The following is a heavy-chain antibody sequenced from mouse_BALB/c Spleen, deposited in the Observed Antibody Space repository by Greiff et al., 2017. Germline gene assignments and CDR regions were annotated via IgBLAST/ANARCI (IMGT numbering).Heavy chain of an antibody. D-gene: IGHD1-2*01. V-gene: IGHV14-3*02. CDR3: AVTTAFPMDY. Sequence: EVQLQQSGAELVKPGASVTLSCTASGFNIKDTYMHWVKQRPEQGLEWIGRIDPANGNTKYDPKFQGKATITADTSSNTAYLQLSSLTSEDTAVYYCAVTTAFPMDYWGQGTAVTVSS. CDR2: IDPANGNT. J-gene: IGHJ4*01. CDR1: GFNIKDTY.